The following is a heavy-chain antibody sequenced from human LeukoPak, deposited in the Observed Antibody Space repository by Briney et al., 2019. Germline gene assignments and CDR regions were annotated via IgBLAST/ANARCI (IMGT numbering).Heavy chain of an antibody. V-gene: IGHV4-34*01. J-gene: IGHJ5*02. D-gene: IGHD2-21*02. CDR1: GFTFSSYW. CDR3: ARDAGDHPRENWFDP. CDR2: INHSGST. Sequence: PGGSLRLSCAASGFTFSSYWMSWIRQPPGKGLEWIGEINHSGSTNYNPSLKSRVTISVNTSKNQFSLKLSSVTAADTAVYYCARDAGDHPRENWFDPWGQGTLVTVSS.